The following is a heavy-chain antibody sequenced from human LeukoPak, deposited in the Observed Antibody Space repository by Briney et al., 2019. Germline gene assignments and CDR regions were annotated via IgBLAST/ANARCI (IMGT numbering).Heavy chain of an antibody. D-gene: IGHD3-10*01. CDR1: GGSISSSSYY. CDR2: IYYSGST. Sequence: PSETLSLTCTVSGGSISSSSYYWGWIRQPPGKGLEWIGSIYYSGSTYYNPSLKSRITISVDTSQNPFSLKLGSAPAADAAVYYCERIDFGGSVDYWGQGTVVTVS. J-gene: IGHJ4*02. V-gene: IGHV4-39*07. CDR3: ERIDFGGSVDY.